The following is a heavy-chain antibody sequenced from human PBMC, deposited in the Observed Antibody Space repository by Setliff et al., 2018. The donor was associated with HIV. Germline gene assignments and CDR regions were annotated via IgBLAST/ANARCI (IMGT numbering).Heavy chain of an antibody. V-gene: IGHV4-34*01. CDR3: ATGPKKGVDILPPDS. D-gene: IGHD3-3*01. CDR1: GGSFSGYY. Sequence: SETLSLTCAVYGGSFSGYYWSWIRQSPGKGLEWIGEINHSGSTNYDPPLKSRVTITADESTSTSYMELNSLTSDDTAVYYCATGPKKGVDILPPDSWGQGTLVTVSS. J-gene: IGHJ4*02. CDR2: INHSGST.